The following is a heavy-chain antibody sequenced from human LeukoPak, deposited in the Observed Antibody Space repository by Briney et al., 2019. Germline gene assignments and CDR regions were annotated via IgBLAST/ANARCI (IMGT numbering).Heavy chain of an antibody. V-gene: IGHV3-9*01. CDR2: ISWNSGSI. CDR3: AKDHSSGWSLYYFDY. D-gene: IGHD6-19*01. Sequence: GGSLRLSCAASGFTFDDYAMHWVRQAPGKGLEWVSHISWNSGSIGYADSVKGRFTISRDNAKNSLYLQMNSLRAEDTALYYCAKDHSSGWSLYYFDYWGQGTLVTVSS. CDR1: GFTFDDYA. J-gene: IGHJ4*02.